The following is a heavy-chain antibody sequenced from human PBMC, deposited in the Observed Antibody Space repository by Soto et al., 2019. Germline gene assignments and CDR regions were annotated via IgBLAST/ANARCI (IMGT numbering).Heavy chain of an antibody. Sequence: GGSLRLSCAASGFTFSSYSMNWVRQAPGKGLEWVSYISSSSSTIYYADSVKGRFTISRDNAKNSLYLQMNSLRAEDTAVYYWARDQQLYYDFWSGYLCDYWRQGTLVTVSS. CDR3: ARDQQLYYDFWSGYLCDY. J-gene: IGHJ4*02. D-gene: IGHD3-3*01. V-gene: IGHV3-48*01. CDR2: ISSSSSTI. CDR1: GFTFSSYS.